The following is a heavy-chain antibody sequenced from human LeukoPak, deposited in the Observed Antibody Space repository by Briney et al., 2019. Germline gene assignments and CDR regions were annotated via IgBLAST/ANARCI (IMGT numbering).Heavy chain of an antibody. CDR2: IIPIFGTA. CDR3: ARESGITIFGVVIDNIWFDP. CDR1: GGTFSSYA. V-gene: IGHV1-69*05. J-gene: IGHJ5*02. Sequence: GASVKVSCKASGGTFSSYAISWVRQAPGQGLEWMGRIIPIFGTANYAQKFQGRVTTTTDESTSTAYMELSSLRSEDTAVYYCARESGITIFGVVIDNIWFDPWGQGTLVTVSS. D-gene: IGHD3-3*01.